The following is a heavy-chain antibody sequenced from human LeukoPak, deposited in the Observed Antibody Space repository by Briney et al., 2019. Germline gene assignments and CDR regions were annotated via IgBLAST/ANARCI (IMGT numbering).Heavy chain of an antibody. CDR1: GFTFSSFA. D-gene: IGHD5-12*01. V-gene: IGHV3-23*01. CDR3: VKGAYDYIEKGYFDY. CDR2: IIGSSGDT. J-gene: IGHJ4*02. Sequence: GGSLRLPCVASGFTFSSFAMSWVRQAPGEGLEWVSLIIGSSGDTFYADSVRGRFSISRDNSKNRLYLQMNSLRAEDTALYCCVKGAYDYIEKGYFDYWGQGTLVTVSS.